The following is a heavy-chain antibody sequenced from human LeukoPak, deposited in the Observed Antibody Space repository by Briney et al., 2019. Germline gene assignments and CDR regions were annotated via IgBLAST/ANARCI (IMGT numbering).Heavy chain of an antibody. CDR3: ARLGQAKVNTNYYYYYMDV. V-gene: IGHV3-7*01. Sequence: GGSLRLSCAASGFTFRTSGMSWVRQAPGKGLEWVANIKHDGSETYYVDSLRGRFTISRDNAKNSLYLHLNSLRVEDTAVYYCARLGQAKVNTNYYYYYMDVWGKGTTVTVSS. D-gene: IGHD2-8*01. J-gene: IGHJ6*03. CDR1: GFTFRTSG. CDR2: IKHDGSET.